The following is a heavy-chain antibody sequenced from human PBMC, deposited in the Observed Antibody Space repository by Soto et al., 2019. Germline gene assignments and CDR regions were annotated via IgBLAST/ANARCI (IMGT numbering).Heavy chain of an antibody. D-gene: IGHD3-3*01. CDR2: ITAYNGNA. J-gene: IGHJ6*02. V-gene: IGHV1-18*01. CDR3: VRDDQFPRYDFWSADSGAYLGMDV. Sequence: QVQLVQSGAEVKKPGASVKVSCKASGYNFISYSISWSRQAPGQGLEWMGRITAYNGNANYAQQFQGRVPMTTDTATNTAYMELRSLRSDDTAVFYCVRDDQFPRYDFWSADSGAYLGMDVWGQGPTVTVTS. CDR1: GYNFISYS.